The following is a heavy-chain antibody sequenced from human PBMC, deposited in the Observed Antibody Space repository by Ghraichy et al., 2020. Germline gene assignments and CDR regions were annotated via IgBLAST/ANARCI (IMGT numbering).Heavy chain of an antibody. Sequence: SETLSLTCTVSGGSISSSRYYWGWIRQPPGKGLEWIGTVHYSGSTYYNPSLKSRVTISVDTSKSQFSLKLSSVTAADTAVYYCARHGGYSSGSYWHIDLWGRGTLVTVSS. CDR2: VHYSGST. J-gene: IGHJ2*01. D-gene: IGHD6-25*01. V-gene: IGHV4-39*01. CDR3: ARHGGYSSGSYWHIDL. CDR1: GGSISSSRYY.